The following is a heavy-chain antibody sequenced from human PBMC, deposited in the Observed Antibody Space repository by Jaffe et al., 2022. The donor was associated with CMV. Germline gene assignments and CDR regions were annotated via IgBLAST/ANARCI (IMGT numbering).Heavy chain of an antibody. CDR2: IKSKTDGGTT. D-gene: IGHD2-15*01. V-gene: IGHV3-15*01. Sequence: EVQLVESGGGLVKPGGSLRLSCAASGFTFSNAWMSWVRQAPGKGLEWVGRIKSKTDGGTTDYAAPVKGRFTISRDDSKNTLYLQMNSLKTEDTAVYYCTTDECGGSCYPGFDPWGQGTLVTVSS. CDR3: TTDECGGSCYPGFDP. J-gene: IGHJ5*02. CDR1: GFTFSNAW.